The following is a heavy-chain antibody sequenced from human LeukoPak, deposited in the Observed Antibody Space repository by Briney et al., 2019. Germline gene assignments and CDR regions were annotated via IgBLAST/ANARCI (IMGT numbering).Heavy chain of an antibody. CDR2: IHDSGST. CDR3: ATRATDGPL. Sequence: PSETLSLTCAVSGASISSTYWSTWVRQPPGKGLEWIGEIHDSGSTNYNPSLKSRVTISVDKSKKQFSLNLPSVIAADTAVYYCATRATDGPLWGQGTLVTVSS. CDR1: GASISSTYW. D-gene: IGHD5-24*01. V-gene: IGHV4-4*02. J-gene: IGHJ4*02.